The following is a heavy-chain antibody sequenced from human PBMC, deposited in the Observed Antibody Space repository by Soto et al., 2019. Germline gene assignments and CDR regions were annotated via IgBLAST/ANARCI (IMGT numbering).Heavy chain of an antibody. CDR2: IYPGDSDT. Sequence: ESLKISCKGSGYSFTSYWIGWVRQMPGKGLEWMGIIYPGDSDTRYSPSFQGQVTISADKSISTAYLQWSSLKASDTAMYYCARVEYYGSGRSDYFDYWGQGTLVTVSS. CDR1: GYSFTSYW. D-gene: IGHD3-10*01. CDR3: ARVEYYGSGRSDYFDY. V-gene: IGHV5-51*01. J-gene: IGHJ4*02.